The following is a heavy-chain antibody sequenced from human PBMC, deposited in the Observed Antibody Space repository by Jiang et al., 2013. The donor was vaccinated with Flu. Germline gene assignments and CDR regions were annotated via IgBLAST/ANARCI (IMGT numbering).Heavy chain of an antibody. J-gene: IGHJ2*01. V-gene: IGHV1-3*01. CDR1: GYIFSNSA. CDR3: ARWGGPYSSDWYFGYFDL. D-gene: IGHD6-13*01. CDR2: VNADNGNT. Sequence: QSGAEVKQPGTSVKVSCKASGYIFSNSAMHWLRQAPGERLEWMGWVNADNGNTRYLQRFQGRLTITRDTSASTVYMELNSLTSEDTAIYYCARWGGPYSSDWYFGYFDLWGRGTLVTVSS.